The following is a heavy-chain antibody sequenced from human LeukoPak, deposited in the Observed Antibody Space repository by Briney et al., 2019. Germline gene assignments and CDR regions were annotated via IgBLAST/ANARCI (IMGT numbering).Heavy chain of an antibody. D-gene: IGHD1-26*01. J-gene: IGHJ3*02. CDR1: GFTFSSYW. V-gene: IGHV3-74*01. Sequence: PGGSLRLSCAASGFTFSSYWMHWVRQAPGKGLVWVSRINSDGSSTSYADSVKGRFTISRDNAKNTLYLQMNSLRAEDTAVYYCARLGLGSYPFVNALDIWGQGTMVTVSS. CDR3: ARLGLGSYPFVNALDI. CDR2: INSDGSST.